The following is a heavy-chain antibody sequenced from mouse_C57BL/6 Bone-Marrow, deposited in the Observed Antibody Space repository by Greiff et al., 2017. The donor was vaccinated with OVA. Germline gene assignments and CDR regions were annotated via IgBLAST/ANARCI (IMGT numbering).Heavy chain of an antibody. CDR2: IWGDGST. J-gene: IGHJ3*01. CDR1: GFSLTSYG. V-gene: IGHV2-3*01. CDR3: ASYGNGAWFAY. Sequence: VKLMESGPGLVAPSQRLSITCTVSGFSLTSYGVSWVRQPPGKGLEWLGVIWGDGSTNYHSALISRLSISKDNSKSQVFLKLNSLQTDDTATYYCASYGNGAWFAYWGQGTLVTVSA. D-gene: IGHD2-1*01.